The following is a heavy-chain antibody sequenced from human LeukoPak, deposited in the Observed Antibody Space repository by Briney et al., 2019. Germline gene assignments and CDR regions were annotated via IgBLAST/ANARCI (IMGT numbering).Heavy chain of an antibody. D-gene: IGHD3-3*01. J-gene: IGHJ4*02. V-gene: IGHV4-39*01. CDR1: GGSISSSSYY. CDR2: IYYSGST. Sequence: SETMSLTCTVSGGSISSSSYYWGWIRQPPGTGLEWIGSIYYSGSTYYNPSLKSRVTISVDTSKNQFSLKLSSVTAADTAVYYSARGIFGVVINDYWGQRTLVTVSS. CDR3: ARGIFGVVINDY.